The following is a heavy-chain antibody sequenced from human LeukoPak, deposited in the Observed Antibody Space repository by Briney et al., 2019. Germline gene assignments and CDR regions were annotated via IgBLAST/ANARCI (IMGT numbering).Heavy chain of an antibody. J-gene: IGHJ4*02. CDR1: GFTFSTYA. Sequence: PGGSLRLSCAASGFTFSTYAMSWVRQAPGKGLEWVSVISGSGASTDYADSVRGRFTISRDNSNNTLYLQMNSLRDEDTAVYYCATGPSLGRLYGIDYWGQGTLVTVSS. V-gene: IGHV3-23*01. CDR3: ATGPSLGRLYGIDY. CDR2: ISGSGAST. D-gene: IGHD3-16*02.